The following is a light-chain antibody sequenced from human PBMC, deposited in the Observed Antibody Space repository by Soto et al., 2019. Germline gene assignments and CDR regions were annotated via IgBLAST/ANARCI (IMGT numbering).Light chain of an antibody. CDR1: SSDVGGYNS. CDR2: EVS. J-gene: IGLJ1*01. V-gene: IGLV2-14*01. CDR3: SSYTSSSTRV. Sequence: QSALTQPASVSGSPGQSITISCTGTSSDVGGYNSVSWYQQHPGKAPQLIMYEVSTRPSGVSNRFSGSKSGNTASLTISGLQAEDETDYYCSSYTSSSTRVFGTGTKLTVL.